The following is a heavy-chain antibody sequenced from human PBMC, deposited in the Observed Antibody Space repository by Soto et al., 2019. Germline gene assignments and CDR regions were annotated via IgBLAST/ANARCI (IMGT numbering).Heavy chain of an antibody. V-gene: IGHV1-18*01. D-gene: IGHD6-13*01. CDR3: ARDFSSSWYSSPETQFDY. J-gene: IGHJ4*02. CDR2: ISAYNGKT. Sequence: QVQLVQSGAEVKKPGASVKVSCKASGYTFTSYGISWVRQPPGQGLEWMGWISAYNGKTNYAQKLHGRVTLTTDTSTSTAYMELRSLRSDDTAVYYCARDFSSSWYSSPETQFDYWGQGTLVTVSS. CDR1: GYTFTSYG.